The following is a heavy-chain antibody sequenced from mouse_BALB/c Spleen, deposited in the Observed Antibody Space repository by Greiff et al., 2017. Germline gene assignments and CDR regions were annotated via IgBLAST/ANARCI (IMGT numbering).Heavy chain of an antibody. CDR3: ARERDYGYLLDAMDY. Sequence: VQLQQSGAELARPGASVKMSCKASGYTFTSYTMHWVKQRPGQGLEWIGYINPSSGYTNYNQKFKGKATLTVDESSSTAYMQLSSLTSEDSAVYYCARERDYGYLLDAMDYWGQGTSVTVSS. V-gene: IGHV1-4*01. CDR2: INPSSGYT. D-gene: IGHD1-2*01. CDR1: GYTFTSYT. J-gene: IGHJ4*01.